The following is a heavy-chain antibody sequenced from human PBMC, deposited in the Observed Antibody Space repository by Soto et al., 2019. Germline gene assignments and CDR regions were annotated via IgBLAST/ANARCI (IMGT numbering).Heavy chain of an antibody. V-gene: IGHV1-69*01. Sequence: QVQLVQSGAEVKKPGSSVKVSCKASGGTFSSYAVTWVRQAPGQGLEWMGAITPIFDTATYAQKFQGRVTITADEATSTDYKELSTLRSEATALYYCARKTDNFGEGSFDPWGQGTMVTVSS. J-gene: IGHJ5*02. CDR1: GGTFSSYA. D-gene: IGHD1-1*01. CDR2: ITPIFDTA. CDR3: ARKTDNFGEGSFDP.